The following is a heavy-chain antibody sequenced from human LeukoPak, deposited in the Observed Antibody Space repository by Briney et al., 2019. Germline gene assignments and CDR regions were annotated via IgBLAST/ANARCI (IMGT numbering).Heavy chain of an antibody. Sequence: PGGSLRLSCAASGFSVINHFMHWVRQAPGEGLQWVSTVNRAGVTYYAGHVKGRFIISRDTVKTTFSLKMNNLRADETAVYFCARREVQGYLDVWGKGTTVTVSS. CDR3: ARREVQGYLDV. J-gene: IGHJ6*03. CDR2: VNRAGVT. CDR1: GFSVINHF. V-gene: IGHV3-53*01.